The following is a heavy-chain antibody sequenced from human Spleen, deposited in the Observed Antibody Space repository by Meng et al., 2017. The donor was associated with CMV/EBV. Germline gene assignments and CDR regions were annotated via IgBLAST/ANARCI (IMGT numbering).Heavy chain of an antibody. J-gene: IGHJ6*02. CDR2: FGRSDIMP. CDR1: GHSFSDYF. V-gene: IGHV3-11*01. CDR3: ARVLGQLGGYGMDV. D-gene: IGHD6-13*01. Sequence: AAGHSFSDYFMSWIRQSPGRGLEWVANFGRSDIMPTYADSVRGRFTISRDNTKKSLYLQMDSWRVDDTALYYCARVLGQLGGYGMDVWGQGTTVTVSS.